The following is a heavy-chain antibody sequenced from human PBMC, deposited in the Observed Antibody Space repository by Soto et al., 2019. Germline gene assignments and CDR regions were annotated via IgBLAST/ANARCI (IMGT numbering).Heavy chain of an antibody. Sequence: GGSLRLSCAASGFTFSSYWMSWVRQAPGKGLEWVANIKQDGSEKYYVDSVKGRFTISRDNAKNTVYLQMNSLRAEDTAVYYCTRTLATLDFWGQGTLVTVSS. V-gene: IGHV3-7*01. J-gene: IGHJ4*02. D-gene: IGHD5-12*01. CDR1: GFTFSSYW. CDR3: TRTLATLDF. CDR2: IKQDGSEK.